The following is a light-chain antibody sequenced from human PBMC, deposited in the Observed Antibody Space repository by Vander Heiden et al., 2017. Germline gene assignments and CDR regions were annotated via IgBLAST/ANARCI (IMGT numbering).Light chain of an antibody. CDR1: QEISSY. CDR3: QQDDNLPLT. J-gene: IGKJ4*01. CDR2: DAS. Sequence: PSTLAVSLGERGTISCRASQEISSYLTWYQQKPGKAPKLLIYDASNWDTGVPARFSGSGSGTDFTFTISSLQPEDFATYYCQQDDNLPLTFGGGTKVEIK. V-gene: IGKV1-33*01.